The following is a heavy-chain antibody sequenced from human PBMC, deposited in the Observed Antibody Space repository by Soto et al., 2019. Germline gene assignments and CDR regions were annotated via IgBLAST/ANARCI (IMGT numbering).Heavy chain of an antibody. J-gene: IGHJ5*02. CDR1: GGSMSGHY. CDR2: VFYNGST. CDR3: VRLVAA. V-gene: IGHV4-59*11. Sequence: PSETLSLTCTVSGGSMSGHYWSWIRQPPGKGLEYIGHVFYNGSTYYNPSLESRVTISVDTSKSQFSLKLSTVTAADTAVYYCVRLVAAWGPGTLVTVSS. D-gene: IGHD2-15*01.